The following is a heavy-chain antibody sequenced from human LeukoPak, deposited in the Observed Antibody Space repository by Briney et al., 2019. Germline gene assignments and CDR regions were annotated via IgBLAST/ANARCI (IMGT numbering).Heavy chain of an antibody. V-gene: IGHV4-34*01. CDR3: ARGVYDFWSGYAVNWLDP. CDR2: INHSGST. Sequence: SETLSLTCAVYGGSFSGYYWSWIRQPPGKGLEWIGEINHSGSTNYNPSLKSRVTISVDTSKNQLSLKLSSVTAADTAVYYCARGVYDFWSGYAVNWLDPWGQGTLVTVSP. D-gene: IGHD3-3*01. J-gene: IGHJ5*02. CDR1: GGSFSGYY.